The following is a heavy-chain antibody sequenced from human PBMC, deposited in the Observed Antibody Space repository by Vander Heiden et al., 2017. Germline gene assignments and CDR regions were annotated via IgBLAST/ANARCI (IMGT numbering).Heavy chain of an antibody. V-gene: IGHV3-33*01. Sequence: QVQLVESGGGVVQPGRSLRLSCAASGFTFSSHGMHWVRQAPGKGLEWVAVIWYDGSNKYYADSVKGRFTISRDNSKNTLYLQMNSLRAEDTAVYYCARALTGRSSGGFYWGQGTLVTVSS. CDR2: IWYDGSNK. CDR3: ARALTGRSSGGFY. J-gene: IGHJ4*02. D-gene: IGHD3-22*01. CDR1: GFTFSSHG.